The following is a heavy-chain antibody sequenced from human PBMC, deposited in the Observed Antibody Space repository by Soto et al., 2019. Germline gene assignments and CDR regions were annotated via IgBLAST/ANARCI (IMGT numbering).Heavy chain of an antibody. CDR1: GFTFSSYS. J-gene: IGHJ5*02. CDR2: ISSSSSTI. V-gene: IGHV3-48*02. Sequence: EVQLVESGGGLVQPGGSLRLSCAASGFTFSSYSMNWVRQAPGKGLEWVSYISSSSSTIYYADSVKGRFTIARDNAKNSLYLQMHSLRDGDTSVYYCASESLLLEWLSLSWFDPWGQGTLVTVSS. CDR3: ASESLLLEWLSLSWFDP. D-gene: IGHD3-3*01.